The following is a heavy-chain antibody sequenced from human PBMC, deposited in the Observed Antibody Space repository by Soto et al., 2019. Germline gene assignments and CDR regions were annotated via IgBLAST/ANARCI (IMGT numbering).Heavy chain of an antibody. V-gene: IGHV1-8*01. D-gene: IGHD2-2*01. Sequence: GASVKVSCKASGYTFTSYDINWVRQATGQGLEWMGWMNPNSGNTGYAQKLQGRVTMTRNTSISTAYMEMSSLRSKDTAVYYCARVKIVVVPAAIGPYNWFDPWGQGTLVTVSS. CDR1: GYTFTSYD. CDR3: ARVKIVVVPAAIGPYNWFDP. CDR2: MNPNSGNT. J-gene: IGHJ5*02.